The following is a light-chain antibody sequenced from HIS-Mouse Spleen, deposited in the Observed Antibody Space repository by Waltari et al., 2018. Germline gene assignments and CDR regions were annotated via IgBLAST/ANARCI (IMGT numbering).Light chain of an antibody. Sequence: QSVLTQPPSASGTPGQRVTISCSGSSSNIGSNTVNWYQQLPGTAPNLVIYSNNQRHSGVPDRFYGSKSGTSASLAISGLQSDDEADYYCAAWDDSLNGYVFGTGTKVTVL. V-gene: IGLV1-44*01. CDR1: SSNIGSNT. CDR3: AAWDDSLNGYV. CDR2: SNN. J-gene: IGLJ1*01.